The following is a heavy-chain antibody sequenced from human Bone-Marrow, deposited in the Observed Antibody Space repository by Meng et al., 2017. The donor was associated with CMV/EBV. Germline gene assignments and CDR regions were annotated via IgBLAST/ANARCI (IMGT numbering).Heavy chain of an antibody. D-gene: IGHD3-10*01. CDR1: GGTFSSYA. Sequence: SVKVSCKASGGTFSSYAISWVRQAPGQGLVWMGGIIPILGIANYAQKFQGGVTITAHKSTSTAYMELSSLRSEDTAVYYCARAGGGIIAFDIWGQGTMVTVSS. J-gene: IGHJ3*02. CDR3: ARAGGGIIAFDI. CDR2: IIPILGIA. V-gene: IGHV1-69*10.